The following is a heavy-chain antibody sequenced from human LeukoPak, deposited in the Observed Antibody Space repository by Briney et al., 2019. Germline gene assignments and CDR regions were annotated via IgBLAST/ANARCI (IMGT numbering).Heavy chain of an antibody. D-gene: IGHD3-3*01. V-gene: IGHV3-21*04. CDR2: ISSSSSYI. CDR1: GFTFSSYS. Sequence: GALRLSCAASGFTFSSYSMNWVRQAPGKGLKWVSSISSSSSYIYYADSVKGRFTISRDNSKNTLFLQMNSLRAEDTAIYYCARDYYDFWSGTIGHWGQGTLVTVSS. J-gene: IGHJ4*02. CDR3: ARDYYDFWSGTIGH.